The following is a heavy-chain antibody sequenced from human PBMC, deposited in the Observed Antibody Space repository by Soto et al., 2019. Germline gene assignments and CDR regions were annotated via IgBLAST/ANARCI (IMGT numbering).Heavy chain of an antibody. J-gene: IGHJ6*02. CDR1: AFTFNNFP. Sequence: GGSLRLSCVAYAFTFNNFPMHWVRQAPGKGLQWLAPITTTSTYKYYADSVKGRFSISRDNAKNSLYLELTNLRSEDTAVYYCAREKCSSTSCNHGMDVWGLGTTVTVSS. CDR3: AREKCSSTSCNHGMDV. CDR2: ITTTSTYK. V-gene: IGHV3-21*01. D-gene: IGHD2-2*01.